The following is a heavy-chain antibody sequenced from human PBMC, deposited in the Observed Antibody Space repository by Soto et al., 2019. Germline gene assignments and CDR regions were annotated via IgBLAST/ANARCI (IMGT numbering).Heavy chain of an antibody. CDR2: ISSSGSTI. J-gene: IGHJ4*02. V-gene: IGHV3-48*03. CDR1: GFTFSSYE. CDR3: AREQLELKDGGFDY. D-gene: IGHD1-7*01. Sequence: EVQLVESGGGLVQPGGSLRLSCAASGFTFSSYEMNWVRQAPGKGLEWVSYISSSGSTIYYADSVKGRFTISRDNAKNSLYLQMNRLRAEDTAVYYCAREQLELKDGGFDYWGQGTLVTVSS.